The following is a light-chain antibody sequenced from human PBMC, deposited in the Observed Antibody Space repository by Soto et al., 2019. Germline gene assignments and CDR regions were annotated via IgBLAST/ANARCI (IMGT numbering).Light chain of an antibody. CDR1: QSVNKW. J-gene: IGKJ5*01. Sequence: GDRVTITCRASQSVNKWLAWYQQKPGRAPNLVIYDASTLQTSVTSTFSGSGSGTEFTLTISSLQPEDFATYYCQQLHGYPITFGQGTRLEI. V-gene: IGKV1-5*01. CDR2: DAS. CDR3: QQLHGYPIT.